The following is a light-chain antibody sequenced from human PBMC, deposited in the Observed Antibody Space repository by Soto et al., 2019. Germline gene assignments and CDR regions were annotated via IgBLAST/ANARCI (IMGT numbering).Light chain of an antibody. J-gene: IGKJ1*01. CDR3: QQRSNWPT. CDR1: QSVSSY. CDR2: DTS. V-gene: IGKV3-11*01. Sequence: EIVLTQSPATLSWSPGERATLSCTASQSVSSYLAWYQQKPGQAPRLLIYDTSNRATGIPARFSGSGSGTDFTLTISCLEPEDFAVYYCQQRSNWPTFGQGTKVEIK.